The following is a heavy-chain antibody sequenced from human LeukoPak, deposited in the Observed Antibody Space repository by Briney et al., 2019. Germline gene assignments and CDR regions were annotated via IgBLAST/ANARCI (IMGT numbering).Heavy chain of an antibody. CDR1: GYTFTTYA. CDR3: ARDGYSYGYVWFDP. D-gene: IGHD5-18*01. V-gene: IGHV1-3*01. J-gene: IGHJ5*02. CDR2: IDAGNGNT. Sequence: ASVKVSCKASGYTFTTYAMHWVRQAPGQRLEWMGWIDAGNGNTKYSQKFQGRVTITRDTSASTAYMELSSLRSEDTAVYYCARDGYSYGYVWFDPWGQGTLVTVSS.